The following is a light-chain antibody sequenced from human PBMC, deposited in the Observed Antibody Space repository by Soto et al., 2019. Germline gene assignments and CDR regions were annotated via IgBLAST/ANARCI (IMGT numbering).Light chain of an antibody. CDR2: FKSDSDK. CDR3: MIWHSSAWV. J-gene: IGLJ3*02. Sequence: QLVLTQPSSLSASPGASPSLTCTLRSDINVGTYNIYWYQQKPGSPPQYLLKFKSDSDKHQGSGVPRRFSGSKDASANAGILLISGRQSEDEADYYCMIWHSSAWVFGGGTTLT. CDR1: SDINVGTYN. V-gene: IGLV5-45*02.